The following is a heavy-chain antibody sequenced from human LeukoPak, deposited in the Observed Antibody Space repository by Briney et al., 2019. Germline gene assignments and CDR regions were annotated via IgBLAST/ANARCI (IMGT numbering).Heavy chain of an antibody. CDR1: GFTFSSYW. Sequence: GGSLRLSCSASGFTFSSYWMSWVRQAPGKGVEWVANIKQDGSEKYYLDSVKGRFTISRDNAKNSLCLQMNSLRGEDTAVYYCARGVAAAGLPYYGYYMDVWGKGTTVTISS. CDR2: IKQDGSEK. V-gene: IGHV3-7*01. CDR3: ARGVAAAGLPYYGYYMDV. D-gene: IGHD6-13*01. J-gene: IGHJ6*03.